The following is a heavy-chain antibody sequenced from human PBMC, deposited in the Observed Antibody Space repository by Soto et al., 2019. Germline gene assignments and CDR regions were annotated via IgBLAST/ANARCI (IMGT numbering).Heavy chain of an antibody. J-gene: IGHJ6*02. D-gene: IGHD3-3*01. CDR1: GDSVSSNSAA. Sequence: QTLSLTCAISGDSVSSNSAAWNWIRQSPSRGLEWLGRTYYRSKWYNDYAVSVKSRITINPDTSKNQFSLQLNSVTPEDTAVNFCSRAGGAIFGVVTPYYYYYYGMDVRGQGTTVTVSS. V-gene: IGHV6-1*01. CDR3: SRAGGAIFGVVTPYYYYYYGMDV. CDR2: TYYRSKWYN.